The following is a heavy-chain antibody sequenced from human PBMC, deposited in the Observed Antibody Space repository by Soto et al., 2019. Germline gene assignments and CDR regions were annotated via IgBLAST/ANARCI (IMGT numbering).Heavy chain of an antibody. Sequence: EVQLVESGGGLVQPGRSLRLSCAASGFTFDDYAMHWVRQAPGKGLEWVSGISWNSGSIGYADSVKGRFTISRDNAKNSLYLQMNSLRAEDTGLYYCARRVGFGESQYYFDYWGQGTLVTVSS. CDR3: ARRVGFGESQYYFDY. CDR1: GFTFDDYA. D-gene: IGHD3-10*01. V-gene: IGHV3-9*01. J-gene: IGHJ4*02. CDR2: ISWNSGSI.